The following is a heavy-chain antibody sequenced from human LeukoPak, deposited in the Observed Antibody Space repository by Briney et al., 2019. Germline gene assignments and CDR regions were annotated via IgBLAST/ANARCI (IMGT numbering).Heavy chain of an antibody. CDR2: IDPKSGGT. V-gene: IGHV1-2*02. J-gene: IGHJ4*02. D-gene: IGHD6-19*01. Sequence: RASVKVSCKTSGYTFTAHYIHWVRQAPGQGLEWMGWIDPKSGGTNLAQRFQGRVTLTRDTSITPPYMELPRLTSDDRAMFYCAAWGGYSSGWSGPFDYWGQGTLVTVSS. CDR3: AAWGGYSSGWSGPFDY. CDR1: GYTFTAHY.